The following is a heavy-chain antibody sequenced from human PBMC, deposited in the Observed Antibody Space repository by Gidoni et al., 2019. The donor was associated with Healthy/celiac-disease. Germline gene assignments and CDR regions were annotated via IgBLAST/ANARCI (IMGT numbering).Heavy chain of an antibody. CDR1: GFTFSSYA. CDR3: ANSWRPPRSGLSFDI. D-gene: IGHD1-26*01. Sequence: EVQLLESGGGLVQPGGSLRLSCAASGFTFSSYAMSWVRQAPGKGLGWVSAISGSGGSTYYADSVKGRFTISRDNSKNTLYLQMNSLRAEDTAVYYCANSWRPPRSGLSFDIWGQGTMVTVSS. CDR2: ISGSGGST. V-gene: IGHV3-23*01. J-gene: IGHJ3*02.